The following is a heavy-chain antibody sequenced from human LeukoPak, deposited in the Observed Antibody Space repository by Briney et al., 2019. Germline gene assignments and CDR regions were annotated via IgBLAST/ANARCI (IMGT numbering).Heavy chain of an antibody. Sequence: GESLKISCKGSGYSFTSYWIGWVRQMPGKGLEWMGIIYPGDSDTRYSPSFQGQVTISADKSISTAYLQWSSLKASDTAMYYCARLKFTGGSYSGFYGMDVWGQGTTVTVSS. CDR2: IYPGDSDT. CDR3: ARLKFTGGSYSGFYGMDV. D-gene: IGHD1-26*01. CDR1: GYSFTSYW. V-gene: IGHV5-51*01. J-gene: IGHJ6*02.